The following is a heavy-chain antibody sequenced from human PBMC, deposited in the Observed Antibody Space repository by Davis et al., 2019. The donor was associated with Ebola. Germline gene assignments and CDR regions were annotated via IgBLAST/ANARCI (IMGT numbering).Heavy chain of an antibody. CDR2: IYYSGST. V-gene: IGHV4-59*01. D-gene: IGHD2-21*01. CDR3: ARGGLRIQAFDI. CDR1: GGSISSYY. J-gene: IGHJ3*02. Sequence: PSETLSLTCTVSGGSISSYYWSWIRQPPGKGLEWIGYIYYSGSTNYNPSLKSRVTISLDTSKNHFSLKLSSVTAADTAVYYCARGGLRIQAFDIWGQGTMVTVSS.